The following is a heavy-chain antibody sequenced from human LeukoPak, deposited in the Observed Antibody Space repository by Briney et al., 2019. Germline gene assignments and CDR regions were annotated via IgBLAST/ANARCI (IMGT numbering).Heavy chain of an antibody. V-gene: IGHV4-34*01. CDR3: ARGVGRYYYYYYYMDV. CDR1: GGSFNGYY. J-gene: IGHJ6*03. CDR2: INHSGST. Sequence: SETLSLTCAVYGGSFNGYYWSWIRQPPGKGLEWIGEINHSGSTNYNPSLKSRVTISVDTSKNQFSLKLSSVTAADTAVYYCARGVGRYYYYYYYMDVWGKGTTVTVSS. D-gene: IGHD1-26*01.